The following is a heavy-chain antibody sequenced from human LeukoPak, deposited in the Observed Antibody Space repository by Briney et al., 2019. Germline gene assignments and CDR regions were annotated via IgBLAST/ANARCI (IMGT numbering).Heavy chain of an antibody. CDR3: ARDRIAAQATDY. CDR1: GYTLTSYG. V-gene: IGHV1-18*01. CDR2: ISAYNGNT. J-gene: IGHJ4*02. Sequence: SVTVSCKASGYTLTSYGISWVRQAPGQGLKWMGWISAYNGNTNYAQKLQDTVTMTTDTSTSTAYMELRSLRSDDTAVYYCARDRIAAQATDYWGQGTLVTASS. D-gene: IGHD6-13*01.